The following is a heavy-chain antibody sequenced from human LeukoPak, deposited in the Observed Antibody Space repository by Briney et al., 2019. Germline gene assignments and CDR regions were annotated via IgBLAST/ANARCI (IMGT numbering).Heavy chain of an antibody. CDR1: GFTFRSYW. Sequence: PGGSLRLSCVASGFTFRSYWMHWVRQPPGKGLVWVPRINGDGSITSNADSAKGRFTISRDNAKNTLYLQMNSLRAEDTAVYYCARDLGYYDSSGYTYYSYGMDVWGQGTTVTVSS. J-gene: IGHJ6*02. CDR2: INGDGSIT. V-gene: IGHV3-74*01. D-gene: IGHD3-22*01. CDR3: ARDLGYYDSSGYTYYSYGMDV.